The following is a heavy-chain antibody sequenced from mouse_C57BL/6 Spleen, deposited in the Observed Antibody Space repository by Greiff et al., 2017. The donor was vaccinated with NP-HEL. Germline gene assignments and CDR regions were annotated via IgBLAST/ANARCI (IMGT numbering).Heavy chain of an antibody. J-gene: IGHJ4*01. CDR1: GYAFSSSW. CDR2: IYPGNGDT. Sequence: QVQLQQSGPVLVKPGASVKISCKTSGYAFSSSWMHWVKQRPGQGLEWIGPIYPGNGDTNYNGKFKGKATLTADKSSSTAYMQLSSLTSEDSAVYFCERWAYAMDDWGQETSVTVSS. CDR3: ERWAYAMDD. V-gene: IGHV1-82*01.